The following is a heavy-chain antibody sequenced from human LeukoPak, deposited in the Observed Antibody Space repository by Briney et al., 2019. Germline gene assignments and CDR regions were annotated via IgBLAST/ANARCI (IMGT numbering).Heavy chain of an antibody. V-gene: IGHV3-53*01. Sequence: GGSLRLSCAASGFTVSSNYMTWVRQAPGKGLEWVSVIYSGGSTYYADSVKGRFTISRDNSKNTLYLQMNSLRAEDTAVYYCAKDIPPIAAVGTYYFDYWGQGTLVTVSS. CDR3: AKDIPPIAAVGTYYFDY. CDR1: GFTVSSNY. CDR2: IYSGGST. D-gene: IGHD6-13*01. J-gene: IGHJ4*02.